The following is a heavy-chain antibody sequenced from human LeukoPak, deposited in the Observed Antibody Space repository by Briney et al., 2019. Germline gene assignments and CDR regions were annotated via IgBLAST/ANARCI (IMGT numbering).Heavy chain of an antibody. V-gene: IGHV3-21*04. CDR1: GFTFSQRT. Sequence: GGSLRLSCSASGFTFSQRTMNWVRQAPGKGLEWVSSITSSSTYIYCADSVKGRFTISTDNYKNTVYLQMNSLRAEDTALYFCANYIQRPPGMDVWGQGTMVTVSS. D-gene: IGHD3-10*02. CDR2: ITSSSTYI. J-gene: IGHJ6*02. CDR3: ANYIQRPPGMDV.